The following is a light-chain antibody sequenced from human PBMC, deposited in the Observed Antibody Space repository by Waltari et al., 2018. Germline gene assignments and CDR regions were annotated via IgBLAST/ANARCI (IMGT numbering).Light chain of an antibody. CDR2: DAS. CDR3: QQRSNWPIT. CDR1: QSVSYH. Sequence: EIVLTQSPATLSLSPGERATIACRASQSVSYHLAWYQQRPGQAPRLLIYDASNRATGIPARFSGSGSGTDFTLTISSLEPEDFAVYYCQQRSNWPITFGQGTRLEIK. V-gene: IGKV3-11*01. J-gene: IGKJ5*01.